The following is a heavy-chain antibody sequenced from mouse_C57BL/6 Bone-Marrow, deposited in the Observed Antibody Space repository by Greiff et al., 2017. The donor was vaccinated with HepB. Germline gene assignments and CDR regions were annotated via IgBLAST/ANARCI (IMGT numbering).Heavy chain of an antibody. V-gene: IGHV5-17*01. Sequence: EVKVVESGGGLVKPGGSLKLSCAASGFTFSDYGMHWVRQAPEKGLEWVAYISSGSSTIYYADTVKGRFTISRDNAKNTLFLQMTSLRSEDTAMYYCARSSFPAWFAYWGQGTLVTVSA. CDR1: GFTFSDYG. J-gene: IGHJ3*01. CDR3: ARSSFPAWFAY. CDR2: ISSGSSTI.